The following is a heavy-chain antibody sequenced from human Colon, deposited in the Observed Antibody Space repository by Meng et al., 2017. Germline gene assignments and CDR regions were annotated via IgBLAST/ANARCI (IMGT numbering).Heavy chain of an antibody. J-gene: IGHJ5*01. D-gene: IGHD6-19*01. CDR3: ARDSSFNCGWDDRFGS. CDR1: GGSISTYY. Sequence: SETLSLTCTVSGGSISTYYWSWVRQPPGKGLEWIGNINYSGKTNHNPSLKSRVTISVDTSKNQFSLDLSSVTAADTAVYYCARDSSFNCGWDDRFGSWGQGILVTVSS. CDR2: INYSGKT. V-gene: IGHV4-59*12.